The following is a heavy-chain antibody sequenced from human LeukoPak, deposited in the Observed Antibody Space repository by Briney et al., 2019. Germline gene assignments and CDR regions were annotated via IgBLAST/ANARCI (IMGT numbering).Heavy chain of an antibody. J-gene: IGHJ3*02. CDR1: GFTVSSNY. Sequence: GGSLRLSCAASGFTVSSNYMSWVRQAPGKGLEWVSVIYSGGSTYYADSVKGRFTISRDNSKNTLYLQMNSLRAEDTAVYYCARVALGEPRYAFDIWGQGTMVTVSS. V-gene: IGHV3-53*01. CDR2: IYSGGST. D-gene: IGHD3-16*01. CDR3: ARVALGEPRYAFDI.